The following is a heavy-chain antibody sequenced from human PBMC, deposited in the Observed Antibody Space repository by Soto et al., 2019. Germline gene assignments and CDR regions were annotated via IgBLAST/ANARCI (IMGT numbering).Heavy chain of an antibody. Sequence: QVQLVQSGAEVKKPGASVKVSCKASGYTFTAYYMHWVRQAPGQGLEWMGWINPNSGGTYHAQNFQCSVTITRDTSTTTAYMELASLRSDDTAVYYCARGGGRGYNELDPWGHGTLVIVSS. CDR2: INPNSGGT. J-gene: IGHJ5*02. CDR3: ARGGGRGYNELDP. D-gene: IGHD5-12*01. CDR1: GYTFTAYY. V-gene: IGHV1-2*02.